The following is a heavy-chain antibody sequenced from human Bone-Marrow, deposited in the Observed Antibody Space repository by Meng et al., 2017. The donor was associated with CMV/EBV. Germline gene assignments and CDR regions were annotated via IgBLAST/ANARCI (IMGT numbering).Heavy chain of an antibody. CDR2: IYSGGST. CDR1: GFSVSSNY. CDR3: AQNCVGPGLAFAI. J-gene: IGHJ3*02. Sequence: GESLKISCAASGFSVSSNYMSWVRQAPGKGLEWVSVIYSGGSTYYADSVKGRFTISRDNSKNTLYLQMNSLRVEDTAVYYCAQNCVGPGLAFAIWGQGTMVTVSS. D-gene: IGHD2-21*01. V-gene: IGHV3-53*01.